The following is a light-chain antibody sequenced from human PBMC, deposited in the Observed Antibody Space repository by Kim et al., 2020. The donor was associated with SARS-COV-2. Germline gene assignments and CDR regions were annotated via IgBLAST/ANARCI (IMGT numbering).Light chain of an antibody. CDR2: SNN. J-gene: IGLJ2*01. CDR3: TAWDDSLNGRV. Sequence: QSVLTQPPSASGTPGQRVTISCSGSYSNIGSNPVNWYQQLPGTAPKLLIYSNNQRPSGVPDRFSGSKSGTSASLAISGLQSADESDYYCTAWDDSLNGRVFGGGTKVTVL. V-gene: IGLV1-44*01. CDR1: YSNIGSNP.